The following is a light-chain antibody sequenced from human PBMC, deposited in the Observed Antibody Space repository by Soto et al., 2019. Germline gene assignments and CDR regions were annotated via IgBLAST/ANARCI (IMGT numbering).Light chain of an antibody. CDR1: QGIRND. CDR3: PLPTATLPP. CDR2: LAS. Sequence: SGGVRDSKKITCRASQGIRNDLGWYQQRPGKAPKLLIYLASSLQSGVPSRFSGCGSRTEFNLIIISLQPEDFATYSSPLPTATLPPFAEGTKVDIK. V-gene: IGKV1-17*01. J-gene: IGKJ1*01.